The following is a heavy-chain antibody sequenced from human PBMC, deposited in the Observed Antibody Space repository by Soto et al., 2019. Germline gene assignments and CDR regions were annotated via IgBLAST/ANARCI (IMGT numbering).Heavy chain of an antibody. CDR1: GFTFSSYA. CDR2: ISYDGSNK. D-gene: IGHD6-6*01. V-gene: IGHV3-30-3*01. Sequence: QVQLVESGGGVVQPGRSQRLSCAASGFTFSSYAMHWVRQAPGKGLEWVAVISYDGSNKYYADSVKGRFTISRDNSKNTLYLQMNSLRAEDTAVYYCARDPRGIAARPGWFDPWGQGTLVTVSS. J-gene: IGHJ5*02. CDR3: ARDPRGIAARPGWFDP.